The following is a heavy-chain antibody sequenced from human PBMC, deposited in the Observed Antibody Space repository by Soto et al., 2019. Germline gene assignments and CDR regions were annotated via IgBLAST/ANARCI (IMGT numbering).Heavy chain of an antibody. Sequence: EVQLLESGGGLVQPGGSLRLSCAASGFTFSSYAMSWVRQAPGKGLEWVSNISGSGGSTFYSDSVKGRFTISRDNSKNTLLLQMNSLRAEDTAVYYCAQRDPEGFDVWGQGTMVTVSS. J-gene: IGHJ3*01. CDR1: GFTFSSYA. V-gene: IGHV3-23*01. CDR2: ISGSGGST. CDR3: AQRDPEGFDV.